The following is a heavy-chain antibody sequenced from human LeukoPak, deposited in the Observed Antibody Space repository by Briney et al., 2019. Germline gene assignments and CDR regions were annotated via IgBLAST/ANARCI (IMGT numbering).Heavy chain of an antibody. Sequence: PGGSLRLSCAASGFPLSSYAMSWVRQAPGKGLEWVSATSSSDAGTYYADSVRGRFTISRDNSKNILYLQMNSLRLEDAAVYFCARAPVTSCRGAYCYPFDYWGQGTQVTVSS. J-gene: IGHJ4*02. CDR2: TSSSDAGT. D-gene: IGHD2-21*01. V-gene: IGHV3-23*01. CDR1: GFPLSSYA. CDR3: ARAPVTSCRGAYCYPFDY.